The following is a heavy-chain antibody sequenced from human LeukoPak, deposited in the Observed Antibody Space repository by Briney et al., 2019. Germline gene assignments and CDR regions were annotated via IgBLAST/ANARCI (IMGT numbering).Heavy chain of an antibody. J-gene: IGHJ4*02. CDR1: GYLFTGYY. V-gene: IGHV1-2*02. D-gene: IGHD3-16*01. CDR3: ARLGEGLTPAY. Sequence: ASVKVSCTASGYLFTGYYIHFLRQAPGQGLEWMGRMNPNVDGTDYAQKFQGRVTLTRDISTTTVTMELRSLGSDDTAVYFCARLGEGLTPAYWGQGTLVTVSS. CDR2: MNPNVDGT.